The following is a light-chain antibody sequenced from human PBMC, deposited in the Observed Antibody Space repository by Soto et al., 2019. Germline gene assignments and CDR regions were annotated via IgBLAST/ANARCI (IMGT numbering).Light chain of an antibody. CDR3: SSYTTSTTQV. CDR2: EVR. CDR1: NRDIGAYNL. Sequence: QSALTQPASVSGSLGQSITISCTGSNRDIGAYNLVSWYQQYPDTAPKLIIYEVRNRPSGVSDRFSGSKSGKTASLTIFGLQAEDEADYYCSSYTTSTTQVFGGGTKLTVL. J-gene: IGLJ2*01. V-gene: IGLV2-14*01.